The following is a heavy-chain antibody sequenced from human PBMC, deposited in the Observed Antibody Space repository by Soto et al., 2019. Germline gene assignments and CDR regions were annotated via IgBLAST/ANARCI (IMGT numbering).Heavy chain of an antibody. D-gene: IGHD2-15*01. V-gene: IGHV4-31*03. CDR3: ARATPYYYYGMDV. CDR1: GGSISSGDDY. Sequence: QVQLQESGPGLVKPSQTLSLTCTVSGGSISSGDDYWSWIRQHPGKGLEWIGYIYYSGSTYYNPSLKSRVTLSVDTSKNHFSLKLSSVTAADTAVYYCARATPYYYYGMDVWGQGTTVTVSS. J-gene: IGHJ6*02. CDR2: IYYSGST.